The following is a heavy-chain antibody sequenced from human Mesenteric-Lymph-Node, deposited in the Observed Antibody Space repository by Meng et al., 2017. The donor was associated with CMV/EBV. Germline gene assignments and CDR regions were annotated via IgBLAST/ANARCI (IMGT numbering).Heavy chain of an antibody. Sequence: GESLKISCAASGFTFSSYAMHWVRQAPGKGLEWVAVISYDGSNKYYADSVKGRFTISRDNSKNTLYLQMNSLRAEDTAVYYCARDTRGFLNYYYYGMDVWGQGTTVTVSS. D-gene: IGHD2/OR15-2a*01. CDR2: ISYDGSNK. V-gene: IGHV3-30*04. CDR3: ARDTRGFLNYYYYGMDV. CDR1: GFTFSSYA. J-gene: IGHJ6*02.